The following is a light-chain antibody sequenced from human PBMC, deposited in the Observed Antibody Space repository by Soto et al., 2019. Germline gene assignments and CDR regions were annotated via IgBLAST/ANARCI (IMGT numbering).Light chain of an antibody. Sequence: EIVLTQSPATLSVSPGERATLSCRASQSVNTNLAWYHQKLVQAPTLLLYGSSTRSTGIPDRFSGSGSGTAVYTLTSSLEHEDFVAYYCGQYGRSLALAVGGGTKVDIK. J-gene: IGKJ4*01. V-gene: IGKV3-20*01. CDR1: QSVNTN. CDR2: GSS. CDR3: GQYGRSLALA.